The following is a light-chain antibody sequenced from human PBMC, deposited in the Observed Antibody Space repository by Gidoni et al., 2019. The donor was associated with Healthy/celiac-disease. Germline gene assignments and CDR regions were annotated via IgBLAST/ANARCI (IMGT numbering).Light chain of an antibody. CDR1: QSVRSSY. V-gene: IGKV3-20*01. Sequence: IVLTQSPGTLSLSPGERATLSCRASQSVRSSYLAWYQQKSGSAPRLIIYGASRRATGTPDRFSGSGSGTDFTLTISRLEPEDFAVYYCQQYGSSRTFGQGTKLEIK. CDR2: GAS. CDR3: QQYGSSRT. J-gene: IGKJ2*01.